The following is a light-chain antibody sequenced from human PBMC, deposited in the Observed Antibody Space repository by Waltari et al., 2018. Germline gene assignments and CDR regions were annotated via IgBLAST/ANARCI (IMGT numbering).Light chain of an antibody. Sequence: QSALTQPASVSGSPGQSITISCTGTSSDVGHYNYVSWYQQRPGKAPKLMIYDFSYGPAGISSRVSGSKCGSTASLTIYGLQAEDEADYYCSSFTSASTVGVIFGGGTKLTVL. CDR1: SSDVGHYNY. CDR2: DFS. V-gene: IGLV2-14*03. CDR3: SSFTSASTVGVI. J-gene: IGLJ2*01.